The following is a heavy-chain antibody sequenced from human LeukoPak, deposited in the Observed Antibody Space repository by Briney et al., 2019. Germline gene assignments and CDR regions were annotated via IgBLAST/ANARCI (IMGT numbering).Heavy chain of an antibody. D-gene: IGHD6-13*01. J-gene: IGHJ4*02. Sequence: GGSLRLSCAASGFTFSTYAMSWVRQAPGKGLEWVSTISASGVSTYYADSVKGRFTISRDSSKNTLYLQMNSLRAEDTAVYYCAKPKYTSTWPFDYWGQGTLVTVSS. CDR1: GFTFSTYA. CDR3: AKPKYTSTWPFDY. V-gene: IGHV3-23*01. CDR2: ISASGVST.